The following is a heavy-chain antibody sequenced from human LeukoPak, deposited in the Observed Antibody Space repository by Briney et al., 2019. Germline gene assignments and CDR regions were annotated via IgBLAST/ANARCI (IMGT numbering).Heavy chain of an antibody. CDR3: AHRGYSSNFYAFSAFDI. CDR2: IYWDDDK. J-gene: IGHJ3*02. D-gene: IGHD6-13*01. V-gene: IGHV2-5*02. Sequence: SGPTLVNPTQTLTLTCTFSGFSLSTYGVGVAWIRQPPGKALEWLAFIYWDDDKRYRPSLKSRLSITKDTSKNQVVLTITNMEIVDTATYYCAHRGYSSNFYAFSAFDIWGQGTMVTVSS. CDR1: GFSLSTYGVG.